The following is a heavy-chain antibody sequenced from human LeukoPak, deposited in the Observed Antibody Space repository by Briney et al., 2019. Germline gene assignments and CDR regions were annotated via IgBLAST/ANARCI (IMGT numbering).Heavy chain of an antibody. CDR3: ARGAGYNYPYYFDY. D-gene: IGHD5-24*01. CDR1: GFTVSSNY. J-gene: IGHJ4*02. Sequence: GGSLRLSCAASGFTVSSNYMNWDRQAPGKGLEWVSVIYGGGNIYYADSVKGRFTISRDNSKNTLYLQMNSLRAEDTAVYYCARGAGYNYPYYFDYWGQGTLVTVSS. CDR2: IYGGGNI. V-gene: IGHV3-53*01.